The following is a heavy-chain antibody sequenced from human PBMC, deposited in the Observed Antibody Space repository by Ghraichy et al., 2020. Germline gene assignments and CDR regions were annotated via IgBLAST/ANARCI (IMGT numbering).Heavy chain of an antibody. CDR3: ARGLIAGAGMYGMDV. CDR2: IHPNSGAT. CDR1: GYTFSDYY. V-gene: IGHV1-2*02. J-gene: IGHJ6*02. D-gene: IGHD1-26*01. Sequence: ASVKVSCMASGYTFSDYYTHWVRQAPGQGLEWMGWIHPNSGATIYAQNFQGRVTMTRDTSISTAYMELSRLKSDDTAVYYCARGLIAGAGMYGMDVWGQGTTVTVSS.